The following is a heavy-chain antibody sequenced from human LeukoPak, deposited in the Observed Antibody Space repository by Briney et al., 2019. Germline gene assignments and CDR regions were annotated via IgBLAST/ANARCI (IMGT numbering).Heavy chain of an antibody. D-gene: IGHD3-22*01. V-gene: IGHV3-7*01. Sequence: PGGSLRLSCAASGFTFSNYWMSWIRQAPGKGLKWAAHINEDGSNKYYVDSVKGGFTISRENAKNSLYLQMTSLTAEDTAVYYCVSWAGKYYETSDFSLAPSNSWGQGTLVTVSS. J-gene: IGHJ4*02. CDR2: INEDGSNK. CDR3: VSWAGKYYETSDFSLAPSNS. CDR1: GFTFSNYW.